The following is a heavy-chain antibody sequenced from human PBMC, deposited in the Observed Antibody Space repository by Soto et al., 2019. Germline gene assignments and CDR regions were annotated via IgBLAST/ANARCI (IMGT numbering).Heavy chain of an antibody. CDR3: ARSHDSSGNDAFDI. Sequence: SETLSLTCTVSGGSISSGGYYWSWIRQHPGKGLEWIGYIYYSGSTYYNPSLKSRVTMSVDTSKNQFSLKLSSVTAVDTAVYYCARSHDSSGNDAFDIWGQGTMVTVSS. CDR1: GGSISSGGYY. CDR2: IYYSGST. J-gene: IGHJ3*02. D-gene: IGHD3-22*01. V-gene: IGHV4-31*03.